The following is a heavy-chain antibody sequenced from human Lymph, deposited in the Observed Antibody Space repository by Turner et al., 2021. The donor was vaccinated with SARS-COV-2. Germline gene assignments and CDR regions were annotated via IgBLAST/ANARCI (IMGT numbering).Heavy chain of an antibody. Sequence: QVQLVESGGGVVQPGRSLRLSCAASGFTFSSYAMYWVRQAPGKGLEWVAVISYDGSNKYYADSVKGRFTISRDNSKNTLYLQMNSLRAEDTAMYYCARGDYYGSGSYPGKTFDCWGQGTLVTVSS. D-gene: IGHD3-10*01. CDR3: ARGDYYGSGSYPGKTFDC. CDR1: GFTFSSYA. CDR2: ISYDGSNK. J-gene: IGHJ4*02. V-gene: IGHV3-30-3*01.